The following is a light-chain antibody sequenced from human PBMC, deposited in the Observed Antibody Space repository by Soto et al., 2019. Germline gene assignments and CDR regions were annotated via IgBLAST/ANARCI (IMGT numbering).Light chain of an antibody. CDR1: QGIGTD. CDR2: AAS. V-gene: IGKV1-6*01. J-gene: IGKJ2*01. CDR3: LQDYNYPYT. Sequence: AIQMTQSPSSLSASVGDRVTITCRASQGIGTDLGWYQQTPGKAPKLLIYAASTLQSGVPSRLSGSGSGTDFTLTISSLQPEDFATYYCLQDYNYPYTFGQGTKLEIK.